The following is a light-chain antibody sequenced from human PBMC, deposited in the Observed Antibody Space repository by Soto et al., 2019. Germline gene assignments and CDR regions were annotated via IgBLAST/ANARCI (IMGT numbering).Light chain of an antibody. CDR1: QSIASSY. Sequence: ESVLTQSPGTLSLSPGQRATLSCRSSQSIASSYLAWYQQKPGQPPRLLLYRTFNRATGIPDRFSGSGSGTDFTLTISRLEPEDFAVYFCQQSSSSPITFGQGTRLEV. CDR2: RTF. J-gene: IGKJ5*01. CDR3: QQSSSSPIT. V-gene: IGKV3-20*01.